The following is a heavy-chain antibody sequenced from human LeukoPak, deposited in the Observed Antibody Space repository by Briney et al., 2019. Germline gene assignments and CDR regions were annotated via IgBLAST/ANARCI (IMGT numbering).Heavy chain of an antibody. D-gene: IGHD6-19*01. Sequence: GGSLRLSCAASGFTFSSFAINWVRQAPGKGLEWVSVITGSGSGADYADSVKGRFTISRDNSKNTLYLQMNSLRAEDTAVYYCARGREQWLATYYFDYWGQGTLVTVSS. CDR3: ARGREQWLATYYFDY. V-gene: IGHV3-23*01. J-gene: IGHJ4*02. CDR1: GFTFSSFA. CDR2: ITGSGSGA.